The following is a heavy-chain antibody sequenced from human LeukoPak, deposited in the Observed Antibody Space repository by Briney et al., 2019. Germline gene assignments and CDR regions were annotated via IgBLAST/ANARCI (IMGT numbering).Heavy chain of an antibody. J-gene: IGHJ4*02. CDR1: GFTFSSYW. Sequence: GGPLRLSCAASGFTFSSYWMSWVRQAPGKGLEWVANIKQDGSEKYYVDSVKGRFTISRDNAKNSLYLQMDSLRAEDTAVYYCARSGVAGTWAIDYWGQGTLVTVSS. V-gene: IGHV3-7*01. D-gene: IGHD6-19*01. CDR2: IKQDGSEK. CDR3: ARSGVAGTWAIDY.